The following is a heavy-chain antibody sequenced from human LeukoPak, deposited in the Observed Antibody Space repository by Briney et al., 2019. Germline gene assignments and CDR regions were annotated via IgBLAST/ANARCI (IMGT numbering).Heavy chain of an antibody. J-gene: IGHJ5*02. D-gene: IGHD2-15*01. Sequence: SETLSLTCAVYGGSFSGYYWSWIRQPPGKGLEWIGEINHSGSTNYNPSLKSRVTISVDTSKNQFSLKLSSVTAADTAVYYCARGPYCSGGSCYSAFGWFDPWGQGTLVTVSS. CDR2: INHSGST. CDR3: ARGPYCSGGSCYSAFGWFDP. CDR1: GGSFSGYY. V-gene: IGHV4-34*01.